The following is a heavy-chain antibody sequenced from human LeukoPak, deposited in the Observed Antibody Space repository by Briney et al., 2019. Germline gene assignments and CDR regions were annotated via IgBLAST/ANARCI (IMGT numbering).Heavy chain of an antibody. CDR3: ATGIAGDYFDY. J-gene: IGHJ4*02. CDR1: GYTFTGYY. D-gene: IGHD2/OR15-2a*01. CDR2: IIPIFGTA. Sequence: SVKVSCKASGYTFTGYYMHWVRQAPGQGLEWMGGIIPIFGTANYAQKFQGRVTITADKSTSTAYMELSSLRSEDTAVYYCATGIAGDYFDYWGQGTLVTVSS. V-gene: IGHV1-69*06.